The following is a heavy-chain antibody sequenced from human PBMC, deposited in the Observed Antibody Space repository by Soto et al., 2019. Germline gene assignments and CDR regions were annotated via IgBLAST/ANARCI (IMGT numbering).Heavy chain of an antibody. CDR2: IYYSGST. CDR3: ARVLGDYGDDIFGFYFDY. V-gene: IGHV4-59*01. CDR1: GGSISSYY. Sequence: QVQLQESGPGLVKPSETLSLTCTVSGGSISSYYWSWIRQPPGKGLEWIGYIYYSGSTNYNPSLKSRVTISVDPSKNQFSLKLSSVTAADTAVYYCARVLGDYGDDIFGFYFDYWGQGTLVTVSS. D-gene: IGHD4-17*01. J-gene: IGHJ4*02.